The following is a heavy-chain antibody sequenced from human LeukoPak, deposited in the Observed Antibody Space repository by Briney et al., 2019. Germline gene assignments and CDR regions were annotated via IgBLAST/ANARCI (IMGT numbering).Heavy chain of an antibody. D-gene: IGHD3-22*01. CDR1: GGSFSGYY. CDR3: ASYYYDSSGYSLLGPGAFDI. V-gene: IGHV4-34*01. CDR2: INHSGST. J-gene: IGHJ3*02. Sequence: SETLSLTCAVYGGSFSGYYWSWIRQPPGKGLEWIGEINHSGSTNYNPSLKSRVTISVDTSKNQFSLKLSSVTAADTAVYYCASYYYDSSGYSLLGPGAFDIWGQGTMVTVSS.